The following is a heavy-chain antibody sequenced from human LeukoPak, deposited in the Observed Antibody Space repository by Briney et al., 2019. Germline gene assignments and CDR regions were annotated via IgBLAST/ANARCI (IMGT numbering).Heavy chain of an antibody. V-gene: IGHV1-2*02. Sequence: ASVKVSCKASRYTFTDYYMHWVRQAPGQGLEWMGWSNPNSGGTKYAQKFQGRVTMTRDTSISTAYMELSRLRSDDTAVYYCARGIRTYYDSSGYSEYWGQGTLVTVSS. CDR1: RYTFTDYY. J-gene: IGHJ4*02. CDR3: ARGIRTYYDSSGYSEY. D-gene: IGHD3-22*01. CDR2: SNPNSGGT.